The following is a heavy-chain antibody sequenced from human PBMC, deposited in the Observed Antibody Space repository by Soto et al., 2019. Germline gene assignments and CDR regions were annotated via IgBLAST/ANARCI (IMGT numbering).Heavy chain of an antibody. V-gene: IGHV1-58*01. CDR3: AHHYGTSGYVSCDI. D-gene: IGHD3-22*01. J-gene: IGHJ3*02. CDR1: GFNFTSSS. Sequence: QMQLVQSGPEVKKPGTSVNVSCKASGFNFTSSSVQWVRQARGQRLEWMGWIVVGTGNTDYAQKFQDRVSFTRDTSKNIAYMELSSLRSEDTAVYYCAHHYGTSGYVSCDIWGQGTKVTLSP. CDR2: IVVGTGNT.